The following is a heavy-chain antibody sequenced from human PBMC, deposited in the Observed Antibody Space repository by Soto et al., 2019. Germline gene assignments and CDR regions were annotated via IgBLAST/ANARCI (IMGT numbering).Heavy chain of an antibody. CDR3: ARHSGVAEDGTD. J-gene: IGHJ1*01. CDR1: GYSFTTNW. V-gene: IGHV5-51*01. Sequence: GESLKISCKGSGYSFTTNWIGWVRQMPGKGLEWMGVIYPGDSDTRYSPSFQGQVAISADKSINTAYLQWSSLKASDTAMYYCARHSGVAEDGTDWGQGTLVTVS. CDR2: IYPGDSDT. D-gene: IGHD6-13*01.